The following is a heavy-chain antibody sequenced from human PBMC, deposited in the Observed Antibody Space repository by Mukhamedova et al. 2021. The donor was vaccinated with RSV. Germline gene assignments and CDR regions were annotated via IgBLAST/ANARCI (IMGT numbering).Heavy chain of an antibody. J-gene: IGHJ4*02. D-gene: IGHD3-10*01. Sequence: DDKRYSPSLKSRLTITKDTSKNQVVLTMTNMDPVDTATYYCAHIGAWFGEMYYYFDYWGQGTLVTVSS. V-gene: IGHV2-5*01. CDR2: DDK. CDR3: AHIGAWFGEMYYYFDY.